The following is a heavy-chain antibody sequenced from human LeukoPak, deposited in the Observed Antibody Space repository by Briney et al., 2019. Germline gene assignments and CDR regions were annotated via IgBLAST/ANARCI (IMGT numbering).Heavy chain of an antibody. CDR3: ARGRNYYDSSGYGY. Sequence: SETLSLTCTVSGGSISSGGYYWSWIRQHPGKGLEWIGYIYYSGSTNYNPSLKSRVTISVDTSKNQFSLKLSSVTAADTAVYYCARGRNYYDSSGYGYWGQGTLVTVSS. J-gene: IGHJ4*02. V-gene: IGHV4-61*08. CDR2: IYYSGST. D-gene: IGHD3-22*01. CDR1: GGSISSGGYY.